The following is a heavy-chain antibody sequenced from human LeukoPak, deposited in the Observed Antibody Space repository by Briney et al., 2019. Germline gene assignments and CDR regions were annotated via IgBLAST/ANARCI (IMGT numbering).Heavy chain of an antibody. Sequence: GGSLRLSCAASGFTFSSFAMSWVRQAPGKGLEWVSVISGSGDSTYYADSVKGRFTISRDNSKNTLYLQMNSLRAEDTAVYYCAKSAWSNYDKVDYWGQGTLVTVSS. CDR3: AKSAWSNYDKVDY. V-gene: IGHV3-23*01. D-gene: IGHD3-9*01. CDR2: ISGSGDST. J-gene: IGHJ4*02. CDR1: GFTFSSFA.